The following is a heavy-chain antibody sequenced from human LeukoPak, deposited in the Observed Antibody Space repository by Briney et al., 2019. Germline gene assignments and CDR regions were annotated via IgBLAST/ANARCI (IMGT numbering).Heavy chain of an antibody. CDR2: ISYDGSNK. D-gene: IGHD3-9*01. V-gene: IGHV3-30*18. Sequence: PGRSLRLSCAASGFTFSSYGMHWVRQAPGKGLEWVAGISYDGSNKYYADSVKGRFTISRDNSKNTLYLQMNSLRAEDTAVYYCAKAGYYDILTGGIDVWGKGTTVTVSS. CDR1: GFTFSSYG. CDR3: AKAGYYDILTGGIDV. J-gene: IGHJ6*03.